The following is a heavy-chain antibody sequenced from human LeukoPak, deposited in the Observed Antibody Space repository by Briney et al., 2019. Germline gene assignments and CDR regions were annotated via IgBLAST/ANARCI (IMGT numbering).Heavy chain of an antibody. D-gene: IGHD6-13*01. CDR3: AKDRSPAADDGLDY. CDR2: ISGSGGST. Sequence: PGGSLRLSCAASGFTFSSYAMSWVRQAPGKGLEWVSAISGSGGSTYYADFVKGRFAISRDNSKNTLYLQMNSLRAEDTAVYYCAKDRSPAADDGLDYWGQGTLVTVSS. V-gene: IGHV3-23*01. CDR1: GFTFSSYA. J-gene: IGHJ4*02.